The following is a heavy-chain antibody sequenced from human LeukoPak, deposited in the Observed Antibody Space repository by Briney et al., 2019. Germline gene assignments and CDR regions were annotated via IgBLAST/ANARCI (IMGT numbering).Heavy chain of an antibody. Sequence: AGSLRLSCAASGFTFSSYVMNWVGQAPPKGPAWVSFTRYDGSNKYYADAVKGRFTISRDNSKNTLYLKMNSLRAEDTAVYYCAKGHGWEASYYYYYMDVWGKGTTVTISS. D-gene: IGHD1-26*01. CDR3: AKGHGWEASYYYYYMDV. CDR2: TRYDGSNK. V-gene: IGHV3-30*02. CDR1: GFTFSSYV. J-gene: IGHJ6*03.